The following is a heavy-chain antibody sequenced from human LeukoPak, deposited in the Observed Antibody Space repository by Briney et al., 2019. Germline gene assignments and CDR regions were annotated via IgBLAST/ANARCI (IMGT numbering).Heavy chain of an antibody. D-gene: IGHD6-13*01. CDR1: GVSMSNYY. V-gene: IGHV4-4*07. Sequence: SETLSLTCTVSGVSMSNYYWSWIRQTAAKGLEWIGRIYPSGTTYYNPSLKGRVTMSIDTSKNQFSLRVNSVTAADTAVYYCARGSKSSREWGQGTLATVSS. CDR3: ARGSKSSRE. J-gene: IGHJ4*02. CDR2: IYPSGTT.